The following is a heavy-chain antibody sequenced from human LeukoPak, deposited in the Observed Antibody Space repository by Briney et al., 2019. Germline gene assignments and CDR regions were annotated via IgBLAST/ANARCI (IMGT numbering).Heavy chain of an antibody. Sequence: SETLSLTCTVSGGSISSYYWSWIRQPPGKGLEWIGYIYYSGSTNYNPSLKSRVTISVDTSKNQFSLKLSSVTAADTAVYYCARRGDFWSGSDPWGQGTLVTVSS. V-gene: IGHV4-59*01. J-gene: IGHJ5*02. CDR3: ARRGDFWSGSDP. D-gene: IGHD3-3*01. CDR2: IYYSGST. CDR1: GGSISSYY.